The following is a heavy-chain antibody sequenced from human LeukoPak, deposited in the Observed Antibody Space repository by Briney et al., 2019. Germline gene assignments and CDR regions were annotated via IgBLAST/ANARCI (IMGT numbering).Heavy chain of an antibody. J-gene: IGHJ3*02. CDR3: ATSIPDYYGSGSRNAFDI. Sequence: ASVKVSCKASGYTFTSYGISWVRQAPGQGLEWMGWISAYNGNTNYAQELQGRVTMTTDTSTSTAYMELRSLRSDDTAVYYCATSIPDYYGSGSRNAFDIWGQGTMVTVSS. CDR2: ISAYNGNT. D-gene: IGHD3-10*01. CDR1: GYTFTSYG. V-gene: IGHV1-18*01.